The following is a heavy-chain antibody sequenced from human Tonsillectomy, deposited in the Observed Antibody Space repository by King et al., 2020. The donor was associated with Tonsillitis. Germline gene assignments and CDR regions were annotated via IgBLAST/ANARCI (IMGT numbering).Heavy chain of an antibody. Sequence: QLQESGPGLVKPSETLSLTCTVAVGSISSNNYYWAWIRQPPGKGLEWIGSIYHGGSTDYNPSLKSRVIISVDTSTNQFSLKLSSVTAADTAVYYCARLHYYDSSGYSYYFDYWGQGTLVTVSS. CDR2: IYHGGST. J-gene: IGHJ4*02. V-gene: IGHV4-39*01. D-gene: IGHD3-22*01. CDR1: VGSISSNNYY. CDR3: ARLHYYDSSGYSYYFDY.